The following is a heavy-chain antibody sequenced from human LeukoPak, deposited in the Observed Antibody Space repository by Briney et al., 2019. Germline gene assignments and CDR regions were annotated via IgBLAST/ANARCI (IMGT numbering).Heavy chain of an antibody. Sequence: GGSLRLSCAASGFTFSSYSMNWVRQAPGKGLAWVSSISSSSSYIYYADSVKGRFTISRDNAKNSLYLQMNSLRAEDTAVYYCAKQSHTRKGIYYYDSSGPTPGAFDIWGRGTMVTVSS. CDR2: ISSSSSYI. CDR3: AKQSHTRKGIYYYDSSGPTPGAFDI. J-gene: IGHJ3*02. D-gene: IGHD3-22*01. CDR1: GFTFSSYS. V-gene: IGHV3-21*04.